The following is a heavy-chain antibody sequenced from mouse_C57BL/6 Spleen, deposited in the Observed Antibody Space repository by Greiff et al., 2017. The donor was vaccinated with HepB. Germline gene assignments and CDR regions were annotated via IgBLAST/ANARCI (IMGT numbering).Heavy chain of an antibody. J-gene: IGHJ4*01. CDR3: ARRDSSGYRAMDY. Sequence: DVKLVESGGGLVKPGGSLKLSCAASGFTFSDYGMHWVRQAPEKGLEWVAYISSGSSTIYYADTVKGRFTISRDNAKNTLFLQMTSLRSEDTAMYYCARRDSSGYRAMDYWGQGTSVTVSS. CDR2: ISSGSSTI. CDR1: GFTFSDYG. V-gene: IGHV5-17*01. D-gene: IGHD3-2*02.